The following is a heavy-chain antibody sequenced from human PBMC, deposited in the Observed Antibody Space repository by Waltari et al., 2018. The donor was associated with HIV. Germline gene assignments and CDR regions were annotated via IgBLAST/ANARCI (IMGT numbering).Heavy chain of an antibody. Sequence: QVQLVESGGGVVQPGKSLRLSCAASGFIFSAYVMHWVRQAPGKGREWVAIIAKDGNKKDYADVAKGRFTISRDNYNNTLYLHMNSLRVDDTAVYSCAKITSVGPYDVFDIWGQGTMVTVS. CDR1: GFIFSAYV. J-gene: IGHJ3*02. CDR2: IAKDGNKK. D-gene: IGHD3-16*01. V-gene: IGHV3-30*18. CDR3: AKITSVGPYDVFDI.